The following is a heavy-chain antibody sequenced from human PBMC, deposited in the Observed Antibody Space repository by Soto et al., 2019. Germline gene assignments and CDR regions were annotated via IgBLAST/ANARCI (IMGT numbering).Heavy chain of an antibody. J-gene: IGHJ6*02. CDR3: ARELRFLEWAPPYYYYGMDV. D-gene: IGHD3-3*01. CDR2: ISAYNGNT. V-gene: IGHV1-18*01. CDR1: GYTFTSYG. Sequence: ASVKVSCKASGYTFTSYGISWVRQAPGQGLEWMGWISAYNGNTNYAQKLQGRVTMTTDTSTSTAYMELRSLRSDDTAVYYCARELRFLEWAPPYYYYGMDVWGQGTTVTVSS.